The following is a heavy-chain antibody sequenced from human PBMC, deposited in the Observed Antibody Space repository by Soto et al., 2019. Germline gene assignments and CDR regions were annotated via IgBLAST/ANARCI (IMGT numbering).Heavy chain of an antibody. D-gene: IGHD6-19*01. Sequence: PSQTLSLTCTVSGGSVSSGHYYWSWIRQTPGKGLEWLGYIYYAGSTNYNPSLKSLVTISVDTSKNQFSLKLRSVTAADTAVYYCARVPYSIGWHYFDYLGQGTLVTVSS. V-gene: IGHV4-61*01. CDR3: ARVPYSIGWHYFDY. CDR2: IYYAGST. J-gene: IGHJ4*02. CDR1: GGSVSSGHYY.